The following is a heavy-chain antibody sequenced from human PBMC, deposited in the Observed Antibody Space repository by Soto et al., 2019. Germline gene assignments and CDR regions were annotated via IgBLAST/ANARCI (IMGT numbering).Heavy chain of an antibody. V-gene: IGHV4-31*03. Sequence: QVQLQESGPGLVKPSQTLSLTCTVSGGSISSGGYYWSWIRQHPGKGLEWIGYIYYSGSTYYNPSLKSRVTISVDTSKNQLSLKLSSVTAADTAVYYCARGRGIVATINRSLLFDYWGQGTLVTVSS. CDR1: GGSISSGGYY. CDR3: ARGRGIVATINRSLLFDY. D-gene: IGHD5-12*01. J-gene: IGHJ4*02. CDR2: IYYSGST.